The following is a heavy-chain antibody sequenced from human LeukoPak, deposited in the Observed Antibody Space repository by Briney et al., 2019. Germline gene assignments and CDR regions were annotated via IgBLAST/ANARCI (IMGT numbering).Heavy chain of an antibody. CDR2: IYPDDSDT. D-gene: IGHD1-26*01. J-gene: IGHJ4*02. CDR1: GYSFPNYW. V-gene: IGHV5-51*01. CDR3: ARLSPGVGATAEY. Sequence: GESLKISCQGSGYSFPNYWIAWVRQLPGKGLEWMGIIYPDDSDTRYSPSFQGQVTMSADKSITTAYLQWSSLRASDTAMYFCARLSPGVGATAEYWGQGTLVTVSS.